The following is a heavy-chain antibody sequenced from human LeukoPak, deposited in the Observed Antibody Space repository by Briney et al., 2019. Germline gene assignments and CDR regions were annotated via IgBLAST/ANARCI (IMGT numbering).Heavy chain of an antibody. V-gene: IGHV3-23*01. D-gene: IGHD6-13*01. CDR2: ISANGGKT. Sequence: GGSLRLSCVASGFTFSNFAMSWVRQAPGKGLEWVSSISANGGKTYYADSVKGRVSISRDASKNTLYLQMSSLRAEDTAVYYCVKFTQSSSDSRSDYWGQGTLVTVSS. CDR3: VKFTQSSSDSRSDY. J-gene: IGHJ4*02. CDR1: GFTFSNFA.